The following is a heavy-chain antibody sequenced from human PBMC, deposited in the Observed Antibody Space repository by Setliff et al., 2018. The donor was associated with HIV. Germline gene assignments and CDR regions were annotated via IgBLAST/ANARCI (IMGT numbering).Heavy chain of an antibody. D-gene: IGHD3-9*01. CDR2: IIPILGIA. CDR3: ASNEDFDWSGGDAFDI. J-gene: IGHJ3*02. V-gene: IGHV1-69*10. Sequence: SVKVSCKASGGTFSSYAISWVRQAPGQGLEWMGGIIPILGIANYAQKFQGRVTITADKSTSTAYMELSSLRSEDTAVYYCASNEDFDWSGGDAFDIWGQGTMVTVSS. CDR1: GGTFSSYA.